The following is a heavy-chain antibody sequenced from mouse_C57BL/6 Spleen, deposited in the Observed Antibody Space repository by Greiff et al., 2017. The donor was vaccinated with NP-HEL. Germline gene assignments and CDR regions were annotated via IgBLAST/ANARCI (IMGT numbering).Heavy chain of an antibody. CDR1: GYTFTSYW. J-gene: IGHJ4*01. Sequence: QVQLKQPGAELVKPGASVKLSCKASGYTFTSYWMHWVKQRPGRGLEWIGRIDPNSGGTKYNEKFKSKATLTVDKPSSTAYLQLSSLTSEDSAVYYCAYDYDDHYYAMDYWGQGTSVTVSS. V-gene: IGHV1-72*01. D-gene: IGHD2-4*01. CDR2: IDPNSGGT. CDR3: AYDYDDHYYAMDY.